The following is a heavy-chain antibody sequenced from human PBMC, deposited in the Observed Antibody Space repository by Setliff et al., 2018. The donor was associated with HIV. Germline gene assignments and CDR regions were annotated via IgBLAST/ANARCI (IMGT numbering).Heavy chain of an antibody. V-gene: IGHV4-39*01. CDR2: IHYTGST. CDR1: GAPVSSGRYY. Sequence: PSETLSLTCSVSGAPVSSGRYYWGWIRQPPGKGLEWIATIHYTGSTYYNPSLKNRVTISADTSKKQVSLKLSSVTAADTAVYYCARRLGYCSGGSCRTPSDYWGQGTLVTVSS. D-gene: IGHD2-15*01. CDR3: ARRLGYCSGGSCRTPSDY. J-gene: IGHJ4*02.